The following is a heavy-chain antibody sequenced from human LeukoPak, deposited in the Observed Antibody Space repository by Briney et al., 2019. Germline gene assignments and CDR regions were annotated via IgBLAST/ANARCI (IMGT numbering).Heavy chain of an antibody. J-gene: IGHJ4*02. CDR3: ARGGWYPDY. V-gene: IGHV3-74*01. Sequence: GGSLRLSCAVSGFTFSTYWMHWVRQAPGKGLVWVSRIDSDGSSTTYADSVKGRFTISRDNAKNTLYLQMNSLRAEDTAAYYCARGGWYPDYWGQGTLVTVSS. D-gene: IGHD6-19*01. CDR1: GFTFSTYW. CDR2: IDSDGSST.